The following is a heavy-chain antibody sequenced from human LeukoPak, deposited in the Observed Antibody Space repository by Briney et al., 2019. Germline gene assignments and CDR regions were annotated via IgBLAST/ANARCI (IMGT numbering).Heavy chain of an antibody. J-gene: IGHJ4*02. CDR3: VCLGLGGLSLD. CDR2: ISASGATT. D-gene: IGHD3-16*01. V-gene: IGHV3-23*01. Sequence: GGSLRLSCAASGFNFSIYAMSWVRQAPGRGLQWVSGISASGATTYYADSLKGRFTISRDNAKNTLYLQMNSLRVEDTAVYYCVCLGLGGLSLDWGQGTLVTVSS. CDR1: GFNFSIYA.